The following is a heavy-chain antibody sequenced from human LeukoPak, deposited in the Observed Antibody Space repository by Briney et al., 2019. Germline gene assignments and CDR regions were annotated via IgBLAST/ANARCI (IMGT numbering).Heavy chain of an antibody. CDR3: ARETEDNHAFDM. J-gene: IGHJ3*02. V-gene: IGHV1-46*01. Sequence: ASVKVSCKASGYTFTNYYIHWVRQAPGQGLEWMGIINTSDGSTFDAQKFQGRVTMTRDTSRSTVYMELSSLRSDDTAVYFCARETEDNHAFDMWGQGTMVTVS. D-gene: IGHD2-15*01. CDR2: INTSDGST. CDR1: GYTFTNYY.